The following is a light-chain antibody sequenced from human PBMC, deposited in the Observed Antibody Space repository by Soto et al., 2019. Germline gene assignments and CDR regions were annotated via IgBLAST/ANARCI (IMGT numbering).Light chain of an antibody. J-gene: IGLJ2*01. V-gene: IGLV2-23*02. CDR1: SSDVGSHNF. CDR2: EVT. CDR3: CSYAGTTTWV. Sequence: QSVLTQPASVSGSPGQSITISCTGTSSDVGSHNFVSWYQQRPGKAPKLMIFEVTKRPSGVSSRFSASKSGNTASLPISGVQAEDEADYYCCSYAGTTTWVFGGGTKLTVL.